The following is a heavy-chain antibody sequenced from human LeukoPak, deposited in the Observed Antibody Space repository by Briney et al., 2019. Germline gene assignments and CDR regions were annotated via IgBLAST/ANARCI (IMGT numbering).Heavy chain of an antibody. CDR3: AKGGCCSGGTCYPMDV. CDR2: ISGSGGIT. Sequence: GGSLRLSCAASGFTFSSYAMSWARQAPGKGPQWVSAISGSGGITYYADSVKGRFAISRDNSKNTLYLQMNSLRAEDTAVYYCAKGGCCSGGTCYPMDVWGQGTTVTVSS. J-gene: IGHJ6*02. CDR1: GFTFSSYA. V-gene: IGHV3-23*01. D-gene: IGHD2-15*01.